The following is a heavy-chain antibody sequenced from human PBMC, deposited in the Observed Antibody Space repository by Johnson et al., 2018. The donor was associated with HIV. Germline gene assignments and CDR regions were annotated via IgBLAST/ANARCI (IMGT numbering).Heavy chain of an antibody. CDR1: GFTFSDYD. CDR3: ARDPDI. Sequence: VQLVESGGGLVKPGGSLRLSCAASGFTFSDYDMHWVRQATGKGLEWVSAIGTAGDTYYPGSVTGRFTISRDNSKNTLYLQMNSLRAEDTAVYYGARDPDIWGQGTMVTVSS. J-gene: IGHJ3*02. V-gene: IGHV3-13*01. CDR2: IGTAGDT.